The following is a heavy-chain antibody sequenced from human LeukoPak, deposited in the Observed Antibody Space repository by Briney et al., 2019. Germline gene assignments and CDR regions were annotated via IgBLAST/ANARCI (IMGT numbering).Heavy chain of an antibody. CDR1: GFTVSSNY. D-gene: IGHD2-2*01. J-gene: IGHJ6*02. V-gene: IGHV3-66*01. CDR2: IYSGGST. CDR3: ARVESYCSSTSCRLYYYGMDV. Sequence: GGSLRLSCAASGFTVSSNYMSWVRQAPGKGLEWVSVIYSGGSTYYADSVKGRFTISRDNSKNTLYLQMNSLRAEDTAVYYCARVESYCSSTSCRLYYYGMDVWGQGTTVTVSS.